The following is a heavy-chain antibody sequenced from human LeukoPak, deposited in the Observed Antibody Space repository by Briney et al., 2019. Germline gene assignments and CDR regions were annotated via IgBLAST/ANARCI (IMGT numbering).Heavy chain of an antibody. CDR3: ARDGTFDDSSELGAFDI. J-gene: IGHJ3*02. CDR1: GFTVSSNY. V-gene: IGHV3-53*01. CDR2: IYSGGST. D-gene: IGHD3-22*01. Sequence: GGSLRLSCAASGFTVSSNYMSWVRQAPGKGLEWVSVIYSGGSTYYADSVKGRFTISRDNSKNTLYLQMNSLRAEDTAVYYCARDGTFDDSSELGAFDIWGQGTMVTVSS.